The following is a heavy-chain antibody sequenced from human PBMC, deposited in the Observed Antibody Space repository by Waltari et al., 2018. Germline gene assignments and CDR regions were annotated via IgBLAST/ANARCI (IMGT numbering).Heavy chain of an antibody. CDR1: GFLFRSFS. CDR3: ARDNSGWSRDY. J-gene: IGHJ4*02. CDR2: MNTGNYK. Sequence: EVQLVESGGGRVRPGGSLSPSCTASGFLFRSFSFGWVRQAPGRGLEWVATMNTGNYKYYADSVKGRFTISRDNAESSLYLQMNSLRAEDTAVYYCARDNSGWSRDYWGQGTLVTVSS. D-gene: IGHD6-19*01. V-gene: IGHV3-21*01.